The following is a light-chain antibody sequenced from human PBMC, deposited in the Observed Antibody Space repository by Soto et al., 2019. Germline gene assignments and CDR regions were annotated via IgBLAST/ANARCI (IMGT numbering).Light chain of an antibody. V-gene: IGKV3-11*01. CDR3: QQRSNWPWT. J-gene: IGKJ1*01. CDR1: QSVSSY. CDR2: DAS. Sequence: EIVFTQSPSTLSLSLVERAALSCRASQSVSSYLAWYQQKPGQAPRLLIYDASNRATGIPARFSGSGSGTDFTLTISSLEPEDFAVYYCQQRSNWPWTFGQGTKVDI.